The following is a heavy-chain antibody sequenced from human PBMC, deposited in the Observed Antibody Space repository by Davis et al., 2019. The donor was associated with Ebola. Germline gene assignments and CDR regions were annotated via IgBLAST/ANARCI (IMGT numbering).Heavy chain of an antibody. V-gene: IGHV1-18*01. CDR3: ARGGYCGSTSCHGILDS. J-gene: IGHJ4*02. Sequence: ASVKVSCKASGYTFTTYGISWVRQAPGQGLEWMGWISGDNGNTKYAQKLQDRVTLTTDTSTSTAYMELRSLRSDDTAVYFCARGGYCGSTSCHGILDSWGQGTLVTVSS. CDR2: ISGDNGNT. CDR1: GYTFTTYG. D-gene: IGHD2-2*03.